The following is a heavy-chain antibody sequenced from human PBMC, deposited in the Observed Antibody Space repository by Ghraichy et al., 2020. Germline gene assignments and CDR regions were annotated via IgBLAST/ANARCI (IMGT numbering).Heavy chain of an antibody. CDR1: GFTFDDYA. CDR2: ISWNGGSV. D-gene: IGHD6-13*01. Sequence: GGSLRLSCAASGFTFDDYAMHWVRQAPGKGLEWVSGISWNGGSVGYADSVKGRFTVSRDNAKRSLYLQMSSLRAEDTAFYYCAKDKGSSWSLNAADYWGQGTLVTVSS. CDR3: AKDKGSSWSLNAADY. J-gene: IGHJ4*02. V-gene: IGHV3-9*01.